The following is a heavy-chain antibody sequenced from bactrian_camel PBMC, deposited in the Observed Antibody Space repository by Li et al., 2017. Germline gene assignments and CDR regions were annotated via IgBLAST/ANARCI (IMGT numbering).Heavy chain of an antibody. Sequence: HVQLVESGGGSVEAGGALKLSCALSPTIASARCVGWFRQVPGKRREGVGTIERDGTTDYADWVQGRFIITKDDTGTTLYLQMNDLKPEDTAMYYCGAPRMCGRQWMIYLEVWGQGTQVTVS. D-gene: IGHD7*01. CDR3: GAPRMCGRQWMIYLEV. CDR2: IERDGTT. CDR1: PTIASARC. V-gene: IGHV3S53*01. J-gene: IGHJ2*01.